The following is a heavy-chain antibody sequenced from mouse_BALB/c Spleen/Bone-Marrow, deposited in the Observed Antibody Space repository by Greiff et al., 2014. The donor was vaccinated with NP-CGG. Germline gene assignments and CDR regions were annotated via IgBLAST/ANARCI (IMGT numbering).Heavy chain of an antibody. CDR2: INPYNGVN. V-gene: IGHV1-18*01. J-gene: IGHJ4*01. CDR3: ARFCYGGNYAMDY. CDR1: GYSFTGYT. D-gene: IGHD1-1*01. Sequence: EVQLQQSGPELVKPGASMKISCKASGYSFTGYTMNWVKQSHGKNLEWIGLINPYNGVNNYNQKFKGKATFTVDKSSSTAYMELLSLTSEDSAVYYCARFCYGGNYAMDYWGQGTSVTVSS.